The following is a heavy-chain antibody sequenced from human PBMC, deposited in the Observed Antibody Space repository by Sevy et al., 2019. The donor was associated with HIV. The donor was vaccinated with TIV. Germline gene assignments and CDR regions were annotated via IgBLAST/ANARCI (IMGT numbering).Heavy chain of an antibody. CDR3: TRDPTEGIAVAGNWYDP. Sequence: GGSLRLSCKASGFTFGDYAMSWFRQAPGKGLEWVGFIRNKAYDGKTEYAASVKGRFTISRDDSKSIPYLQMNSLKTEETAVYYCTRDPTEGIAVAGNWYDPWGQGTLVTVSS. CDR2: IRNKAYDGKT. J-gene: IGHJ5*02. V-gene: IGHV3-49*03. CDR1: GFTFGDYA. D-gene: IGHD6-19*01.